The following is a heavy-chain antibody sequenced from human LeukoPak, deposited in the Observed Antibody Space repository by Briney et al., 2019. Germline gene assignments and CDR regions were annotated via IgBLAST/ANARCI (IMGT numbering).Heavy chain of an antibody. Sequence: PSETLSLTCTVSGGSISSGTYYWSWIRQPAGKGLEWIGRIYTSGSTNYNPSLKSRVTISVDTSKNQFSLKLSSVTAADTAVYYCASDVPAIDWGQGTLVTVSS. CDR1: GGSISSGTYY. J-gene: IGHJ4*02. CDR2: IYTSGST. CDR3: ASDVPAID. V-gene: IGHV4-61*02. D-gene: IGHD2-2*01.